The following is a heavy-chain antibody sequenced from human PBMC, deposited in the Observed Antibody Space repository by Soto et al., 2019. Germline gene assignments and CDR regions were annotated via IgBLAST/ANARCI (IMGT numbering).Heavy chain of an antibody. J-gene: IGHJ4*02. Sequence: PGWSLRLSCAASGFTFSSYAMHWVRQAPGKGLEWVAVISYDGSNKYYADSVKGRFTISRDNSKNTLYLQMNSLRAEDTAVYYCARGGAWPFFDYWGQGTLVTVSS. V-gene: IGHV3-30-3*01. CDR1: GFTFSSYA. CDR3: ARGGAWPFFDY. CDR2: ISYDGSNK. D-gene: IGHD4-17*01.